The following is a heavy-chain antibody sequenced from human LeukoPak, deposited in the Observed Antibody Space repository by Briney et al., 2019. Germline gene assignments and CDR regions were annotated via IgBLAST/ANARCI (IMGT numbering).Heavy chain of an antibody. CDR1: GGTFSSYA. CDR3: ARALAYCCSTSCDLRHYFDY. J-gene: IGHJ4*02. D-gene: IGHD2-2*01. V-gene: IGHV1-69*13. CDR2: IIPIVGTA. Sequence: SVKVSCKASGGTFSSYAISWVRQAPGQGLEWMGGIIPIVGTANYAQKFQGRVTITADESTSTAYMELSSLRSEDTAVYYCARALAYCCSTSCDLRHYFDYWGQGTLVTVSS.